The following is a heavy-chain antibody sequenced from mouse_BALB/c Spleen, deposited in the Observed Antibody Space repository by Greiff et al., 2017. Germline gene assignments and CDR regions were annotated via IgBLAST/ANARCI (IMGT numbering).Heavy chain of an antibody. CDR2: INPGSGGT. J-gene: IGHJ2*01. D-gene: IGHD3-1*01. CDR1: GYAFTNYL. V-gene: IGHV1-54*01. CDR3: AREARDY. Sequence: QVQLKQSGAELVRPGTSVKVSCKASGYAFTNYLIEWVKQRPGQGLEWIGVINPGSGGTNYNEKFKGKATLTADKSSSTAYMQLSSLTTDDSAVYFCAREARDYWGQGTTLTVSS.